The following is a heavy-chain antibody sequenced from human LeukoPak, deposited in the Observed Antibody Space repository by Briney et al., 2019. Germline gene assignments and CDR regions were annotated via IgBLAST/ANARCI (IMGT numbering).Heavy chain of an antibody. CDR3: ARDGCSSTSCPPYYYYGMDV. D-gene: IGHD2-2*01. J-gene: IGHJ6*02. Sequence: GGSLRLSCAASGFTFSDYYMSWIRQARGNGLEWVSYISSSSSYTNYADSVKGRFTISRDNAKNSLYLQMNSLRAEDTAVYYCARDGCSSTSCPPYYYYGMDVWGQGTTVTVSS. V-gene: IGHV3-11*05. CDR2: ISSSSSYT. CDR1: GFTFSDYY.